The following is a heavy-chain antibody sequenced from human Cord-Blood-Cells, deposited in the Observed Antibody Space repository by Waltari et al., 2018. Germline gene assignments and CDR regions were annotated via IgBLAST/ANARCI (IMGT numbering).Heavy chain of an antibody. J-gene: IGHJ3*02. Sequence: QVQLQESGPGLVKPSQTLSLTCTVSGGSISSGSYYWSWIRQPAGKGLEWIGYIYTSGSTNYNHSLKSRVTISVDTSKNQFSLKLSSVTAADTAVYYCARVEAREAFDIWGQGTMVTVSS. CDR1: GGSISSGSYY. CDR2: IYTSGST. CDR3: ARVEAREAFDI. D-gene: IGHD6-6*01. V-gene: IGHV4-61*09.